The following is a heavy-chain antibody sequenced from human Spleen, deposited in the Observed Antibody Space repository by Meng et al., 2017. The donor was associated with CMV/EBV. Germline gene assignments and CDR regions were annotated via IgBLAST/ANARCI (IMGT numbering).Heavy chain of an antibody. D-gene: IGHD3-3*01. Sequence: ASVKVSCKTSGYTFTSYDINWVRQATGQGLEWMGWMNPNSGNTGYAQKFQGRVTMTRNTSISTAYMELSSLRSEDTAVYYCAREGHDFWNGFYITWFDPWGQGTLVTVSS. J-gene: IGHJ5*02. CDR2: MNPNSGNT. CDR1: GYTFTSYD. CDR3: AREGHDFWNGFYITWFDP. V-gene: IGHV1-8*01.